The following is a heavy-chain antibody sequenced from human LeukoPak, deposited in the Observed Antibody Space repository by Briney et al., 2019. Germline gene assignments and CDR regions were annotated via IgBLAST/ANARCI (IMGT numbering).Heavy chain of an antibody. CDR3: ARRHYGSGYYPYYFDY. J-gene: IGHJ4*02. CDR1: GGSISSSSYY. D-gene: IGHD3-10*01. V-gene: IGHV4-39*01. CDR2: IYYSGST. Sequence: KPSETLSLTCTVSGGSISSSSYYWGWIRQPPGKGLEWIGSIYYSGSTYYNPSLKSRVTISVDTSKNQFSLKLSSVTAADTAVYYCARRHYGSGYYPYYFDYWGQGTLVTVSS.